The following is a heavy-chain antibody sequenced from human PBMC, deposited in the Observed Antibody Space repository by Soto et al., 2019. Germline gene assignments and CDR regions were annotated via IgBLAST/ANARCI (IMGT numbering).Heavy chain of an antibody. J-gene: IGHJ4*02. Sequence: EVQLLESGGGLVQPGGSLRLSCSSSGFTFSSYAMSWVRQAPEKGLEWVAAISNSGDKTDYADSVKGRFTISRDNSKNTLYLQMNSLRAEDTALYYCAKEPTRGTDADYWGQGTVVPVPS. CDR3: AKEPTRGTDADY. CDR2: ISNSGDKT. D-gene: IGHD3-16*01. CDR1: GFTFSSYA. V-gene: IGHV3-23*01.